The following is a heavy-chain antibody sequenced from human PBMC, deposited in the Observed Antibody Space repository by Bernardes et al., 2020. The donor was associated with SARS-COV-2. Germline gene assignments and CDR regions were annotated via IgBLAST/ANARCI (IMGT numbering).Heavy chain of an antibody. CDR3: ARVLDCSSTSCYREPFDY. V-gene: IGHV3-48*04. CDR2: ISSSSSTI. Sequence: GGSLRLSCAASGFTFSSYSMNWVRQAPGKGLEWVSYISSSSSTIYYADSVKGRFTISRDNAKNSLYLQMNSLRAEDTAVYYCARVLDCSSTSCYREPFDYWGQGTLVTVSS. J-gene: IGHJ4*02. D-gene: IGHD2-2*02. CDR1: GFTFSSYS.